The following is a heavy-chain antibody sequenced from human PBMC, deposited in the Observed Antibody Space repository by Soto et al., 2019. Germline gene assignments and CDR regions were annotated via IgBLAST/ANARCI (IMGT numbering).Heavy chain of an antibody. CDR3: AKNSAATIRVGKDF. V-gene: IGHV3-23*01. D-gene: IGHD5-12*01. Sequence: GGSLRLSCAASGLTFSSYPMSWVRQAPGQGLEWVSGIVASGGITYYADSVKGRFTISRDNSKNTLYLQMNSLRAEDTAVYYCAKNSAATIRVGKDFWGKGTLVTV. CDR1: GLTFSSYP. CDR2: IVASGGIT. J-gene: IGHJ4*02.